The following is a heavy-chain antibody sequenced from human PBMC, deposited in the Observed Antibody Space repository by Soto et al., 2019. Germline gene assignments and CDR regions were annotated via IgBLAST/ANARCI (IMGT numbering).Heavy chain of an antibody. CDR1: GFTFSSYG. J-gene: IGHJ4*02. CDR3: AKGDLYSPDY. D-gene: IGHD2-2*02. CDR2: ISYDGSNK. Sequence: PGGSLRLSCAASGFTFSSYGMHWVRQAPGKGLEWVAVISYDGSNKYYADSVKGRFTISRDNSKNTLYLQMNSLRAEDTAVYYCAKGDLYSPDYWGQGTLVTVSS. V-gene: IGHV3-30*18.